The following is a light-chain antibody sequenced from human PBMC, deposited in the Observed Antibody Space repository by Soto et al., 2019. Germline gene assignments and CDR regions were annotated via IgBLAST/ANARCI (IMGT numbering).Light chain of an antibody. Sequence: QPALTQPASVSGSPGQSITISCTGTSSDVGSYNLVSWYQQHPGKAPKLMIYEGSKRPSGVSNRFSGSKSGNTASLTISGLQAEDEAEYYCCSYAGSSTLVFGGGTKVTVL. CDR3: CSYAGSSTLV. V-gene: IGLV2-23*01. CDR1: SSDVGSYNL. J-gene: IGLJ3*02. CDR2: EGS.